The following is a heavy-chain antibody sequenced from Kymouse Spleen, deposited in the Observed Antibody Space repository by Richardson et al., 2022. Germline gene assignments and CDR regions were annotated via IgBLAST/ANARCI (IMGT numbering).Heavy chain of an antibody. CDR3: AKDRTGYYYYGMDV. CDR1: GFTFDDYA. Sequence: EVQLVESGGGLVQPGRSLRLSCAASGFTFDDYAMHWVRQAPGKGLEWVSGISWNSGSIGYADSVKGRFTISRDNAKNSLYLQMNSLRAEDTALYYCAKDRTGYYYYGMDVWGQGTTVTVSS. CDR2: ISWNSGSI. D-gene: IGHD3-9*01. V-gene: IGHV3-9*01. J-gene: IGHJ6*02.